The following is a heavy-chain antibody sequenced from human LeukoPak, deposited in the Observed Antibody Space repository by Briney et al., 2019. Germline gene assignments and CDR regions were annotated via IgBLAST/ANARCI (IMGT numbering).Heavy chain of an antibody. D-gene: IGHD5-18*01. Sequence: GGSLRLSCAASGFTFNIYWMHWVRQVPGKGLEWVSLIKSDGSSTTYAASVKGRFTISRDNAKNTLYLQMNSLRAEDTAVYYCARDRGYQPDYWGQGTLVTVSS. CDR3: ARDRGYQPDY. J-gene: IGHJ4*02. CDR2: IKSDGSST. CDR1: GFTFNIYW. V-gene: IGHV3-74*01.